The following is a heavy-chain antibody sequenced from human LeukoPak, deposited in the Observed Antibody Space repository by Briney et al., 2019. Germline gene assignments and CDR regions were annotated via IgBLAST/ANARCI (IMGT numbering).Heavy chain of an antibody. J-gene: IGHJ4*02. V-gene: IGHV3-11*04. Sequence: PGGSLRLSCAASGFTFSDYYMSWIRQAPGKGLEWVSYISSSGSTIYYADSVKGRFTISRDNAKNSLYLQMNSLRAEDTAVYYCARDRQFRTVRGVITRYYFDYWGQGTLVTVSS. CDR3: ARDRQFRTVRGVITRYYFDY. D-gene: IGHD3-10*01. CDR2: ISSSGSTI. CDR1: GFTFSDYY.